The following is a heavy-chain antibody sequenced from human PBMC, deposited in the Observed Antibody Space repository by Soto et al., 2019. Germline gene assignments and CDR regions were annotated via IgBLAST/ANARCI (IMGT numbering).Heavy chain of an antibody. J-gene: IGHJ4*02. CDR2: IYWDDDK. Sequence: QITLKESGPTLVKPTQTLTLTCTLSGFSLSTSGVGVGWIRQPPGKALEWLALIYWDDDKRYSPSLKSRVTITKVTSKHQVALTMTNMDPVDTATYYCTLSTIGGTILRFDFWGQGTLVTVSS. CDR3: TLSTIGGTILRFDF. D-gene: IGHD5-12*01. V-gene: IGHV2-5*02. CDR1: GFSLSTSGVG.